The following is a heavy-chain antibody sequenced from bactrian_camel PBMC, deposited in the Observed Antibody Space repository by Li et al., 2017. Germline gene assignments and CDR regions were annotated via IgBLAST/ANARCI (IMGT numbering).Heavy chain of an antibody. CDR2: SNTDGIRT. CDR1: GYHSPIYC. Sequence: VQLVESGGGAVQTGGSLRLTCTASGYHSPIYCMAWFRQAPGQEREWVASSNTDGIRTYTDSVQGRFAISRDNNAKNTVYLQINSLKSEDTAVYYCANGGWSTATTTARRGRAPRSPSP. D-gene: IGHD5*01. J-gene: IGHJ4*01. V-gene: IGHV3S1*01.